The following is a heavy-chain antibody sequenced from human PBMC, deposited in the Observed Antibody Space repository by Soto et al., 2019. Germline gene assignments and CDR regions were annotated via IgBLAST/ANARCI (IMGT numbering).Heavy chain of an antibody. CDR2: IYYSGST. D-gene: IGHD2-8*01. V-gene: IGHV4-31*03. Sequence: SETLSLTCTVSGGSISSGGYYWSWIRQHPGKGLEWIGYIYYSGSTYYNPSLKSRVTISVDTSKNQFSLKLSSVTAADTAVYYCAREDIVLIYLDYWGQGTLVTVSS. CDR1: GGSISSGGYY. J-gene: IGHJ4*02. CDR3: AREDIVLIYLDY.